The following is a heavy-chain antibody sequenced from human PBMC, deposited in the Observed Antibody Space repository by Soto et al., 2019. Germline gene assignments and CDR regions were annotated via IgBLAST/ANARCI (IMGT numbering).Heavy chain of an antibody. CDR2: ISYDGSNK. Sequence: GGSLRLSCAASGFTFSTYSMHWVRQAPGKGLEWLAVISYDGSNKYYADSVKGRFTISRDTSKNTLYLQMNSLRAEDTAVYYCAKRSLPGASFYYFENWGQGTLVTVSS. J-gene: IGHJ4*02. V-gene: IGHV3-30-3*02. CDR1: GFTFSTYS. D-gene: IGHD2-2*01. CDR3: AKRSLPGASFYYFEN.